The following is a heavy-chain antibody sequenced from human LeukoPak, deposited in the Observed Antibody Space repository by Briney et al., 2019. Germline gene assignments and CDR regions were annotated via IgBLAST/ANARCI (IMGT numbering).Heavy chain of an antibody. CDR3: AREKDYSSSWSNAFDI. CDR1: GFTFSSYS. Sequence: PGGSLRLSCAASGFTFSSYSMNWVRQAPGKGLEWVSSISSSSSYIYYADSVKGRFTISRDNAKNSLYLQMNSLRAEDTAVYYCAREKDYSSSWSNAFDIWGQGTMVTVSS. J-gene: IGHJ3*02. D-gene: IGHD6-13*01. CDR2: ISSSSSYI. V-gene: IGHV3-21*01.